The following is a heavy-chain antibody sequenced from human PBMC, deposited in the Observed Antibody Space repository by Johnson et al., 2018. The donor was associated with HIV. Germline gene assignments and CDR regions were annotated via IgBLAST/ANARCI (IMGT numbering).Heavy chain of an antibody. CDR2: IWYDGSNK. Sequence: QVQLVESGGGVVQPGRSLRLSCAASGFTFSSYGMHWVRQAPGKGLEWVAAIWYDGSNKYYADSVKGRFTISRDNSKNTLYLQMNSLRAEDTAVYYCARERHAFDIWGQGTMVTVSS. V-gene: IGHV3-30*19. CDR3: ARERHAFDI. J-gene: IGHJ3*02. CDR1: GFTFSSYG.